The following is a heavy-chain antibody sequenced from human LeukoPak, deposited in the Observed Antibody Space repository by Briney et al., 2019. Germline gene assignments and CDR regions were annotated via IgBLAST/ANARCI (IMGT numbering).Heavy chain of an antibody. CDR2: INNSGGST. V-gene: IGHV3-23*01. Sequence: GGSLRLSCAASEFTFSSYAMNWVRQAPGKGLAWVSGINNSGGSTYYADSVKGRFTISRDNSKNTLYLQMNSLRAEDTAVYYCAKPPGLRRLDPWGQGTLVTVSS. D-gene: IGHD5-12*01. CDR1: EFTFSSYA. J-gene: IGHJ5*02. CDR3: AKPPGLRRLDP.